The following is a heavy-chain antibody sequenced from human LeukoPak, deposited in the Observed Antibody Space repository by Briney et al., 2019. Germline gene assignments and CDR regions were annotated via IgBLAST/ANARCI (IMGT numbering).Heavy chain of an antibody. CDR2: ISHDGSNK. CDR3: AKGGYTYDWGGYFDY. J-gene: IGHJ4*02. CDR1: GFTFSLFG. V-gene: IGHV3-30*18. Sequence: GGSLRLSCAVSGFTFSLFGMHWVRQAPGKGLEWVAVISHDGSNKYPADSVKGRFTISGDSSKNTLYLQMNSLRVEDTAVYYCAKGGYTYDWGGYFDYWGQGTLVTVSS. D-gene: IGHD5-18*01.